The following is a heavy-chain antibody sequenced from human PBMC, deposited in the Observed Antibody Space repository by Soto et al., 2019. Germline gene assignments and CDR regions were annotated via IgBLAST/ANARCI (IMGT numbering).Heavy chain of an antibody. CDR2: ISGSGGST. J-gene: IGHJ4*02. V-gene: IGHV3-23*01. CDR3: AKVGWNIVVVPAARY. Sequence: HPGGSLRLSCAASGFTFSSYAMSWVRQAPGKGLEWVSAISGSGGSTYYADSVKGRFTISRDNSKNTLYLQMNSLRAEDTAVYYCAKVGWNIVVVPAARYWGQGTLVTVSS. D-gene: IGHD2-2*01. CDR1: GFTFSSYA.